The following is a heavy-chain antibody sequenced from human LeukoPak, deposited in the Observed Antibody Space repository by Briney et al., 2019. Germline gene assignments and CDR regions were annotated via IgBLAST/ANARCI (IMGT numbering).Heavy chain of an antibody. Sequence: SETLSLTCAVYGGPFSGYYWSWIRQPPGKGLEWIGEINHSGSTNYNPSLKSRVTISVDTSKNQFSLKLSSVTAADTAVYYCARWGSDIYPGYWGQGTLVTVSS. CDR2: INHSGST. CDR1: GGPFSGYY. D-gene: IGHD7-27*01. V-gene: IGHV4-34*01. CDR3: ARWGSDIYPGY. J-gene: IGHJ4*02.